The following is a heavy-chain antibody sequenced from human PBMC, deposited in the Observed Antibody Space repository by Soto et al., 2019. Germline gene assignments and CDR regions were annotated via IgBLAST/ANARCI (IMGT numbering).Heavy chain of an antibody. V-gene: IGHV1-2*02. Sequence: GASVKVSCKASGYTFTGYYMHWVRQAPGQGLEWMGWINPNSGGTNYAQKFQGRVTMTRDTPISTAYMELSRLRSDDTAVYYCARDRGEGHCSGGSCYSDSDYYYYGMDVWGQGTTVTVSS. CDR1: GYTFTGYY. J-gene: IGHJ6*02. CDR3: ARDRGEGHCSGGSCYSDSDYYYYGMDV. D-gene: IGHD2-15*01. CDR2: INPNSGGT.